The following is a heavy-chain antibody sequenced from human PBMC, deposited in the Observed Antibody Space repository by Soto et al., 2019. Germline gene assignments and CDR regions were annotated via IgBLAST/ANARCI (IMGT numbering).Heavy chain of an antibody. Sequence: SLRLSCTASGFTFGDYAMSWFRQAPGKGLEWVGFIRSKAYGGTTEYAASVKGRFTISRDDSKSTAYLQMNSLKTEDTAVYYCTRFHDYGDYVFDYYYGMDVWGQGTTVTVSS. J-gene: IGHJ6*02. D-gene: IGHD4-17*01. CDR3: TRFHDYGDYVFDYYYGMDV. V-gene: IGHV3-49*03. CDR2: IRSKAYGGTT. CDR1: GFTFGDYA.